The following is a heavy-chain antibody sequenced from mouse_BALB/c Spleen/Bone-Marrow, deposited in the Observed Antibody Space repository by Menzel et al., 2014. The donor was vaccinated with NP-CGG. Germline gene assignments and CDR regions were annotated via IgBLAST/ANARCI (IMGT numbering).Heavy chain of an antibody. CDR3: ARRAARATGFAY. Sequence: EVKLMESGAELVKPGASVKLSCTASGFNIXDTYMHWVKQRPEQGLEWIGRIDPANGNTKYDPKFQGKATITADTSSNTAYLQLSSLTSEDTAVYYCARRAARATGFAYWGQGTLVTVSA. V-gene: IGHV14-3*02. J-gene: IGHJ3*01. CDR2: IDPANGNT. D-gene: IGHD3-1*01. CDR1: GFNIXDTY.